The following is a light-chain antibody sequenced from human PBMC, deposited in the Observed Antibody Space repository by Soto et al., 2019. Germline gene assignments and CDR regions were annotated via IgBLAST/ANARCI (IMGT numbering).Light chain of an antibody. CDR3: AAWDASLDGYV. V-gene: IGLV1-44*01. J-gene: IGLJ1*01. Sequence: QSVLTQPPSASGTPGQRVTISCSTSSSNLGDNTVNWYQQVPGTAPKLLIYSYDQRPSGVPDRFSGSKSGTSASLAISGLQSEDEADYYCAAWDASLDGYVFGTGTKDTVL. CDR2: SYD. CDR1: SSNLGDNT.